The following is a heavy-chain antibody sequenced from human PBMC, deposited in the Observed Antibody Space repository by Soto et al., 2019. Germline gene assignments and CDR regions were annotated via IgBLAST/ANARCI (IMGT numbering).Heavy chain of an antibody. V-gene: IGHV2-5*02. J-gene: IGHJ4*02. CDR2: IYWDDDK. CDR3: AHRPSYCSGGSCYSGFDY. Sequence: SGPTLVNPPQTLTLTFTFSGFSLSTSGVGVGWIRQPPGKALEWLALIYWDDDKRYSPSLKSRLTITKDTSKHQVVLTMTNMDPVDTATYYCAHRPSYCSGGSCYSGFDYWGQGTLVTVSS. D-gene: IGHD2-15*01. CDR1: GFSLSTSGVG.